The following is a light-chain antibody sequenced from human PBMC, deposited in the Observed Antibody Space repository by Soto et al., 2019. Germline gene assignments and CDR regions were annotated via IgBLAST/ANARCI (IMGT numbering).Light chain of an antibody. J-gene: IGLJ3*02. CDR2: DVD. Sequence: QSALTQPASVSGSPGQSITISCAGSSSDIGAYNFVSWYQQHPGKAPRLVIYDVDNRPSGISDRFSGSKSGNTASLTISGLQPEDEADYYCASYTNSDTEMFGGGTKPHRP. CDR1: SSDIGAYNF. V-gene: IGLV2-14*03. CDR3: ASYTNSDTEM.